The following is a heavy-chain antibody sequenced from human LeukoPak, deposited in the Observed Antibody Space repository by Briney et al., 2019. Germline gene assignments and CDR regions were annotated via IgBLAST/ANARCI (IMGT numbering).Heavy chain of an antibody. CDR3: ARDRKVPAAMYNYGMDV. D-gene: IGHD2-2*01. CDR2: IIPIFGTA. V-gene: IGHV1-69*01. J-gene: IGHJ6*04. CDR1: GGTFSSYA. Sequence: SVKVSCKASGGTFSSYAISWVRQAPGQGLEWRGGIIPIFGTANYAQKFQGRVTITADESTSTAYMELSSLRSEDTAVYYCARDRKVPAAMYNYGMDVWGKGTTVTVSS.